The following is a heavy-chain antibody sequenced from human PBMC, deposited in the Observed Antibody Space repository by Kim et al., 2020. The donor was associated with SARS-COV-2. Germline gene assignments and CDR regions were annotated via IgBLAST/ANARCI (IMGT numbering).Heavy chain of an antibody. J-gene: IGHJ4*02. CDR3: AKEGGYGDYGAGGLDY. Sequence: GGSLRLSCAASGFTFSSYGMHWVRQAPGKGLEWVAVIWYDGSNKYYADSVKGRFTISRDNSKNTLYLQMNSLRAEDTAVYYCAKEGGYGDYGAGGLDYWGQGTLVTVSS. D-gene: IGHD4-17*01. CDR1: GFTFSSYG. CDR2: IWYDGSNK. V-gene: IGHV3-33*06.